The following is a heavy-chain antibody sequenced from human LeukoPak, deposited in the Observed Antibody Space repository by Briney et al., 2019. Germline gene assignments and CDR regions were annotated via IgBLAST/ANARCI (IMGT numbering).Heavy chain of an antibody. CDR1: GFTFDDHT. D-gene: IGHD3-10*01. V-gene: IGHV3-43*01. CDR2: INWEGGAT. CDR3: ARDRGPGWFDP. Sequence: GGSLRLSCAASGFTFDDHTMHWVRHAPGKGLEWVSLINWEGGATYYADSVKGRFTTSRDNSKNTVNLQMNSLRPEDTAVYYCARDRGPGWFDPWGQGTLVTVSS. J-gene: IGHJ5*02.